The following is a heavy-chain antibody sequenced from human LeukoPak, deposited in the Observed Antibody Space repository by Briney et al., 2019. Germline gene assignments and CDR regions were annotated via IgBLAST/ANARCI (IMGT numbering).Heavy chain of an antibody. Sequence: PSQTLSLTCTVSGGSISSGDYYWSWIRQPPGKGLEWIGYIYYSGSTYYNPSLKSRVTILVDTSKNQFSLKLTSVTAADTAVYFCARVAAPQRTYWYFDLWGRGALVPVSS. CDR1: GGSISSGDYY. J-gene: IGHJ2*01. CDR2: IYYSGST. V-gene: IGHV4-30-4*01. CDR3: ARVAAPQRTYWYFDL. D-gene: IGHD6-6*01.